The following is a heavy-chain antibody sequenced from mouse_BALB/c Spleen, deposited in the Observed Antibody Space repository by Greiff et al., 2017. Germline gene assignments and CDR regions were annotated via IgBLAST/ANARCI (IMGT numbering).Heavy chain of an antibody. V-gene: IGHV5-17*02. J-gene: IGHJ2*01. CDR1: GFTFSSFG. Sequence: DVMLVESGGGLVQPGGSRKLSCAASGFTFSSFGMHWVRQAPEKGLEWVAYISSGSSTIYYADTVKGRFTISRDNPKNTLFLQMTSLRSEDTAMYYCARSELGYYFDYWGQGTTLTVSS. CDR3: ARSELGYYFDY. CDR2: ISSGSSTI.